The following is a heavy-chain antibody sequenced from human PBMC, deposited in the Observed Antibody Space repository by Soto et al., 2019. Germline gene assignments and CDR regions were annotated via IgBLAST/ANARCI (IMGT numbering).Heavy chain of an antibody. V-gene: IGHV3-30*18. CDR1: GFTFRSYG. CDR3: ANGKDGVSYYYGMDV. J-gene: IGHJ6*02. Sequence: QVQLVESGGGVVQPGRSQRLSCAASGFTFRSYGMHWVRQAPGKGLEWVAVISYDGREIHYVDSVKGRFTISRDNSKDTLYLQMNSLRGEDTAVYFCANGKDGVSYYYGMDVWGPGTTVAVSS. D-gene: IGHD3-10*01. CDR2: ISYDGREI.